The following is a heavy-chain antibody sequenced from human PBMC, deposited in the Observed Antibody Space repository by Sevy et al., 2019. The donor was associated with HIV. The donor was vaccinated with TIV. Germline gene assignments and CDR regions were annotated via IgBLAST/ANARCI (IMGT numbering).Heavy chain of an antibody. CDR1: GYTFTNYD. CDR2: MNPNSGNT. J-gene: IGHJ6*02. Sequence: ASVKVSCKASGYTFTNYDIHWVRQATGQGLEWMGWMNPNSGNTDYAQKFQGRVTMTTDTSISTAYMEMGSLRSEDTAVYYCARGPNSGSYRNYYYYHGMDVWGQGTTVTVSS. D-gene: IGHD1-26*01. CDR3: ARGPNSGSYRNYYYYHGMDV. V-gene: IGHV1-8*01.